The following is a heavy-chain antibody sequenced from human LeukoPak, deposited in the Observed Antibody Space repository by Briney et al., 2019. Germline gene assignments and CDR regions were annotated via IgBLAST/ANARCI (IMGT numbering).Heavy chain of an antibody. D-gene: IGHD6-13*01. CDR2: INPNSGGT. V-gene: IGHV1-2*02. CDR1: GYTFTSYY. Sequence: ASVKVSCKASGYTFTSYYMRWVRQAPGQGLEWMGWINPNSGGTNYAQKFQGRVTMTRDTSISTAYMELSRLRSDDTAVYYCAGGYSSSWYYFDYWGQGTLVTVSS. CDR3: AGGYSSSWYYFDY. J-gene: IGHJ4*02.